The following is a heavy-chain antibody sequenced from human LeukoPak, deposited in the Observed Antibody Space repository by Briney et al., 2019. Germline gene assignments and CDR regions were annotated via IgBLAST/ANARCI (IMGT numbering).Heavy chain of an antibody. V-gene: IGHV3-23*01. CDR3: ASASPAADY. Sequence: PGGSLRLSCAASGFTFNSYAMSWVRQAPGKGLEWVSAISGSGGSTYYADSVKGRFTISRDNSKNTLYLQLNSLRAEDTALYYCASASPAADYWGQGTLVTVSS. CDR1: GFTFNSYA. D-gene: IGHD2-15*01. J-gene: IGHJ4*02. CDR2: ISGSGGST.